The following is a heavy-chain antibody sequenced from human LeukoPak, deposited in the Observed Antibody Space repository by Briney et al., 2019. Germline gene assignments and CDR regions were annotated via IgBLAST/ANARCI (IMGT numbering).Heavy chain of an antibody. CDR1: GGSISSYY. J-gene: IGHJ6*02. V-gene: IGHV4-59*01. D-gene: IGHD4-17*01. CDR2: IYYSGST. Sequence: SETLSLTRTVSGGSISSYYWSWIRQPPGKGLEWIGCIYYSGSTNYNPSLKSRVTISVDTSKNQFSLKLSSVTAADTAVYYCAREAYGDPTPYYYYGMDVWGQGTTVTVSS. CDR3: AREAYGDPTPYYYYGMDV.